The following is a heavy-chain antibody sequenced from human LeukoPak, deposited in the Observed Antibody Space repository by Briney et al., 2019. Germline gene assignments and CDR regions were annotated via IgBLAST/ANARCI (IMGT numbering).Heavy chain of an antibody. J-gene: IGHJ4*02. CDR2: ISYSGGDYT. V-gene: IGHV3-23*01. CDR1: GFTFSNYA. CDR3: AKATAATTYFDY. D-gene: IGHD6-25*01. Sequence: GGSLRLSCAASGFTFSNYAMNWVRQAPGKGLEWVSSISYSGGDYTYYADSVKGRFAISRDNSENTLYLQINSLRAEDTAVYYCAKATAATTYFDYWGQGTLVTVSS.